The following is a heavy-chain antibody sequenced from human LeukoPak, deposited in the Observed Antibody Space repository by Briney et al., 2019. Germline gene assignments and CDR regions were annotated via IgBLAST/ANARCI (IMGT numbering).Heavy chain of an antibody. Sequence: GGSLRLSCEASGFSFSTFAMIWVRQPPGQGLEWVSSIFPSGGEIHYADSVRGRFTISRDNSKNTLYLQMNSLRAEDTAVYYCAKARGPYSSGWGIGFWGQGTLVTVSS. CDR1: GFSFSTFA. CDR3: AKARGPYSSGWGIGF. J-gene: IGHJ4*02. D-gene: IGHD6-19*01. CDR2: IFPSGGEI. V-gene: IGHV3-23*01.